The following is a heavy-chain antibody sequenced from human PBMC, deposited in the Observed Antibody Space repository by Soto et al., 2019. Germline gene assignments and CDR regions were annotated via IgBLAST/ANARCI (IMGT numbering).Heavy chain of an antibody. J-gene: IGHJ4*02. CDR2: ISTYNGNT. Sequence: QVQLVQSGAEVKKPGASVKVSCKTSGYTFTSYGISWVRQAPGQGLEWIGWISTYNGNTKHSQRLQGRVSMTTDTSISTDYMELRSLRSDDTALYYCARDNGQWIVNDWGQGTLLTVSS. V-gene: IGHV1-18*01. D-gene: IGHD5-12*01. CDR1: GYTFTSYG. CDR3: ARDNGQWIVND.